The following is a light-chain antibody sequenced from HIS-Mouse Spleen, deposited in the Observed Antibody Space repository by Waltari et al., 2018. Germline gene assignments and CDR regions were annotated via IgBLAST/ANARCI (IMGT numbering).Light chain of an antibody. J-gene: IGLJ2*01. CDR3: YSTDSSGNHRV. V-gene: IGLV3-10*01. CDR1: ALPTKY. Sequence: SYELTQPPSVSVSPGQTARITCPGDALPTKYAYWYQQKSGQAPVLVIYEDSKRPSGIHERFSGSSSGTMATLTISGAQVEDEADYYCYSTDSSGNHRVFGGGTKLTVL. CDR2: EDS.